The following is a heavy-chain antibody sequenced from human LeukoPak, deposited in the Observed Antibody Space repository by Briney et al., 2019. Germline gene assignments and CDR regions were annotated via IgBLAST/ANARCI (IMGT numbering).Heavy chain of an antibody. CDR3: AKSTWVTPLVGY. Sequence: PGASLRLSCAASGLTLSSYTMSWVRHAPGKGLEWVSAISGSGGSTYYADSVKGRFTISRDNSKNTLYLQMNSLRAEDTAVYYCAKSTWVTPLVGYWGQGTLVTVSS. V-gene: IGHV3-23*01. J-gene: IGHJ4*02. CDR1: GLTLSSYT. CDR2: ISGSGGST. D-gene: IGHD4-23*01.